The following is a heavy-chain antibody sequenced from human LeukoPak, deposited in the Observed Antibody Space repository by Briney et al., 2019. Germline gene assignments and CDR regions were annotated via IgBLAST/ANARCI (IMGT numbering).Heavy chain of an antibody. V-gene: IGHV3-15*01. D-gene: IGHD3-22*01. J-gene: IGHJ4*02. CDR1: GYSISSGYY. Sequence: ETLSLTCTVSGYSISSGYYWGWIRQPPGKGLEWVGRIKSKADGGTTDYAAPVKGRFTISRDDSKNTVYLQMNSLKTEDTAVYYCTTQGHHYDSSGYNFVDYWGQGTQVTVSS. CDR3: TTQGHHYDSSGYNFVDY. CDR2: IKSKADGGTT.